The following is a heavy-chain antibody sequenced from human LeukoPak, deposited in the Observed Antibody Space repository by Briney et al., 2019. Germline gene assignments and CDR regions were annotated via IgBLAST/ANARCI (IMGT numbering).Heavy chain of an antibody. CDR3: AHAPDPGFGEYYFDY. J-gene: IGHJ4*02. Sequence: ESGPTLVKPTQTLTLTCTFSGFSLSTSGVGVGWIRQPPGKALEWLSLIYWDDDKRYSPSLKSRLTITKNTSKNQVVLTMTNMDPVDTATYYCAHAPDPGFGEYYFDYWGQGTLVTVSS. CDR2: IYWDDDK. CDR1: GFSLSTSGVG. D-gene: IGHD3-10*01. V-gene: IGHV2-5*02.